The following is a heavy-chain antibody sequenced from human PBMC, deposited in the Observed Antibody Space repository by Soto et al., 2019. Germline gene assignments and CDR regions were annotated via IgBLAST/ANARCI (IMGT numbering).Heavy chain of an antibody. V-gene: IGHV3-21*06. CDR2: ISPSSGHI. J-gene: IGHJ6*02. D-gene: IGHD2-15*01. CDR1: GFTFSSCT. CDR3: SGCSGGACHKNYGMDV. Sequence: EVHLVESGGGLVKPGGSLRLSCAVSGFTFSSCTMNWVRQAPGKGLEWVSSISPSSGHIYYADSVKGRFTISRDNAKNSLFLQMKSLRGEDTAVYYCSGCSGGACHKNYGMDVWGQGTTVTVSS.